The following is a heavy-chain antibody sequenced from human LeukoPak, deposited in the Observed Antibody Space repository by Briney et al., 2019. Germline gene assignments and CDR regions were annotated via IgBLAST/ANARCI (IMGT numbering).Heavy chain of an antibody. CDR3: AREGQQLVPPFDY. D-gene: IGHD6-6*01. J-gene: IGHJ4*02. Sequence: SETLSLTCTVSGGSISSSYWSWIRQPPGKGLEWIGYIYYTGSTTYNPSLKSRVTISVDTSKNQFSLKLTSLTAADTAVYYCAREGQQLVPPFDYWGQGNLVTVSS. CDR2: IYYTGST. CDR1: GGSISSSY. V-gene: IGHV4-59*12.